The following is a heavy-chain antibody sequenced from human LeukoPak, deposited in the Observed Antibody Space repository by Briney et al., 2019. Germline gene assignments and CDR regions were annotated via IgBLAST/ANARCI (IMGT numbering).Heavy chain of an antibody. V-gene: IGHV3-30*18. CDR3: AKVRSRGAYGDYLNYFDY. CDR1: GFTFSSYG. D-gene: IGHD4-17*01. Sequence: GGSLRLSCAASGFTFSSYGMHWVRQAPGKGLEWVAVISYDGSNKYYADSVKGRFTISRDNSKNTLDLQMNSLRAEDTAVYYCAKVRSRGAYGDYLNYFDYWGQGTLVTVSS. CDR2: ISYDGSNK. J-gene: IGHJ4*02.